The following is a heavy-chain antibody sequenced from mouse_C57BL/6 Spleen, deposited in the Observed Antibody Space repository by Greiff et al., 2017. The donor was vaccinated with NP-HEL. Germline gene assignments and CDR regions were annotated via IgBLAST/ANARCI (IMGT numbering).Heavy chain of an antibody. CDR1: GYTFTSYW. D-gene: IGHD1-1*01. J-gene: IGHJ2*01. CDR2: IDPSDSYT. V-gene: IGHV1-69*01. CDR3: ARIGHYYGSSYCDY. Sequence: VKLQQSGAELVMPGASVKLSCKASGYTFTSYWMHWVKQRPGQGLEWIGEIDPSDSYTNYNQKFKGKSTLTVDKSSSTAYMQLSSLTSEDSAVYYCARIGHYYGSSYCDYWGQGTTLTVSS.